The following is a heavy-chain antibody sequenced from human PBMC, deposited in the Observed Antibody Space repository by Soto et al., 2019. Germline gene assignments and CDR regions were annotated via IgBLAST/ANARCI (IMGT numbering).Heavy chain of an antibody. CDR2: IYYSGAT. CDR1: GGSISGTAYY. Sequence: QLRLQESGPGLVKPSETLSLTCTVSGGSISGTAYYWAWIRPPPGKGLEWIGSIYYSGATYYSPSLKSRVTMSVDTSKNQFSLNLNSVTAADTAVYYCATNSGGLRSYFDYWGQGTPVTVSS. V-gene: IGHV4-39*01. CDR3: ATNSGGLRSYFDY. J-gene: IGHJ4*02. D-gene: IGHD1-26*01.